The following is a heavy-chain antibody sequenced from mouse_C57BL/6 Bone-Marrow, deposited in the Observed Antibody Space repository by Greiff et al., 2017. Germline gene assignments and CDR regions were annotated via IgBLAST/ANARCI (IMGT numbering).Heavy chain of an antibody. D-gene: IGHD2-4*01. CDR3: ASSYDYDDYTMDY. CDR1: GYTFTNYW. J-gene: IGHJ4*01. V-gene: IGHV1-64*01. Sequence: QVQLQQPGAELVKPGASVKLSCKASGYTFTNYWMHWVKQRPGQGLEWIGMMHPNGGSPDYNEKFKSKATLSVNKSSRTAYMELSSLTSEDSAVYYCASSYDYDDYTMDYWGQGTSVTVSS. CDR2: MHPNGGSP.